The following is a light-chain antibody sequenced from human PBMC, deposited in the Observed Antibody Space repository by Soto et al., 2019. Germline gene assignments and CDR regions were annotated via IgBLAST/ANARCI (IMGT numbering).Light chain of an antibody. J-gene: IGLJ1*01. V-gene: IGLV2-14*01. CDR3: NSCTSANTYV. Sequence: QSVLTQPASVSGSPGQSITISCTGTSSDVGLYDYVSWYQQHPGKAPQLMIYAVSNRPSGVSNRFSASKSGNTASLFISGLQAEDEADYYCNSCTSANTYVFGTGTKVTVL. CDR1: SSDVGLYDY. CDR2: AVS.